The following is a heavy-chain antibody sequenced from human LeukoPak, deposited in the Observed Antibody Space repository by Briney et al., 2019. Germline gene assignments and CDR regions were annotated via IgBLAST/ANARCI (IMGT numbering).Heavy chain of an antibody. CDR2: ISWNSGSI. Sequence: GGSLRLSCAASGFTFDDYAMHWVRQAPGKGLEWVSGISWNSGSIGYADSVKGRFTISRDNAKNSLYLRMNSLGAEDTAIYYCARAIVGVTRYYYYYMDVWGNGTAVTISS. CDR1: GFTFDDYA. CDR3: ARAIVGVTRYYYYYMDV. V-gene: IGHV3-9*01. D-gene: IGHD1-26*01. J-gene: IGHJ6*03.